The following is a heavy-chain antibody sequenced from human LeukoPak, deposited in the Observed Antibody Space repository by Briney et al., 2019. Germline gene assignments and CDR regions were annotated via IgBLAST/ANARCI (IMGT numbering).Heavy chain of an antibody. D-gene: IGHD5-18*01. J-gene: IGHJ4*02. CDR1: RDTFTSYY. Sequence: ASVKVSCKVPRDTFTSYYMHWVRQAPGQGLEWMGVIHPSVGSTTYAQKFQGRVTMTLDTSTSTVYMELSSLRSEDTAVYYCVRSSYGLNPDYWGQGTLVTVSS. CDR2: IHPSVGST. V-gene: IGHV1-46*01. CDR3: VRSSYGLNPDY.